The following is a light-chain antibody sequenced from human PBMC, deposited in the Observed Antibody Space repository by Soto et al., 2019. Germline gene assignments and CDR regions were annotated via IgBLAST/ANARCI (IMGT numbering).Light chain of an antibody. CDR3: SSSTSTSAWV. CDR1: SGDVGGYNS. Sequence: QSALTQPASVSGSPGQSITISCTGTSGDVGGYNSVSWFQQHPGKAPQLIIYEVSNRPSGVSNRFSGSKSGNTASLTISGLQAEDETDYYCSSSTSTSAWVLGGGTK. J-gene: IGLJ3*02. CDR2: EVS. V-gene: IGLV2-14*01.